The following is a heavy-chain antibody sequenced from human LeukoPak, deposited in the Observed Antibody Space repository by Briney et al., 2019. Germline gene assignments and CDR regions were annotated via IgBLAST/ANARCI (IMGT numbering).Heavy chain of an antibody. V-gene: IGHV3-7*01. Sequence: GGSLRLSCAASGITFSSYWMSWVRQAPGKGLEWVANIKQDGSEKYYVDSVKGRFTISRDNAKNSLYLQMNSLRAEDTAVYYCARDGKLALSFWYWGQGTLVTVSS. CDR3: ARDGKLALSFWY. CDR1: GITFSSYW. J-gene: IGHJ4*02. D-gene: IGHD3-3*01. CDR2: IKQDGSEK.